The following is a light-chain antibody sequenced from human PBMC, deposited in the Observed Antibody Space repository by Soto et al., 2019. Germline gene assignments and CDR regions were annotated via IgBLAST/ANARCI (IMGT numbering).Light chain of an antibody. CDR3: QQYFDVPFT. CDR2: WAS. V-gene: IGKV4-1*01. J-gene: IGKJ4*01. Sequence: DIVMTQSPDSLALSLGERSTINCSSSQRLLYSSNNKNFLAWYQQKPGQPPQLIIYWASTRESGVPERFSGSGSGTDFTLTISSLEAEDVAFYWCQQYFDVPFTFGGGTKVDI. CDR1: QRLLYSSNNKNF.